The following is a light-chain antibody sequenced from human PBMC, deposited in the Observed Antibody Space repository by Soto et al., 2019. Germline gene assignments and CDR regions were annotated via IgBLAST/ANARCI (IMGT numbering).Light chain of an antibody. CDR3: SSYTSSNNLDVV. Sequence: QSALTQPASVSGSPGQSITISCTGTSSDVGGHNYVSWYQQHPGTAPKLMIYEVTNRPSGVSNRFSGSKSGNTASLTISGLQAEDEADYYCSSYTSSNNLDVVFGGGTKLTVL. V-gene: IGLV2-14*01. CDR1: SSDVGGHNY. CDR2: EVT. J-gene: IGLJ2*01.